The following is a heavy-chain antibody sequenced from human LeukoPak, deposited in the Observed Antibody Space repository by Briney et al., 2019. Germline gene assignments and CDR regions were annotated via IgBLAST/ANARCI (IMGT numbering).Heavy chain of an antibody. D-gene: IGHD1-7*01. CDR1: GFTFSSYW. CDR2: IKQDGSEK. J-gene: IGHJ6*03. Sequence: PGGSLRLSCATSGFTFSSYWMSWVRQAPGKGLEWVANIKQDGSEKYYVDSVKGRFTFSRDNAKNSLYLEMSSLRAEDTAVYYCARVSYWNYWHYYYYYMDVWGKGTTVTVSS. CDR3: ARVSYWNYWHYYYYYMDV. V-gene: IGHV3-7*01.